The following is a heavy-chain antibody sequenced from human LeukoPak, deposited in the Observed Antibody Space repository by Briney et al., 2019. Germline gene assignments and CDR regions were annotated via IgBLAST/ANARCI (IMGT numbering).Heavy chain of an antibody. D-gene: IGHD3-3*01. J-gene: IGHJ4*02. CDR2: IIPILGIA. CDR3: VSGGYYDFWSGYYLDY. CDR1: GGTFSSCA. Sequence: GASVKVSCKASGGTFSSCAISWVRQAPGQGLEWMGRIIPILGIANYAQKFQGRVTITADKSTSTAYMELSSLRSEDTAVYYCVSGGYYDFWSGYYLDYWGQGTLVTVSS. V-gene: IGHV1-69*04.